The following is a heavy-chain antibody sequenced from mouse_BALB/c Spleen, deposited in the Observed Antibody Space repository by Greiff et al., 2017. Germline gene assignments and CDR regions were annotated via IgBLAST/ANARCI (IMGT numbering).Heavy chain of an antibody. V-gene: IGHV2-4-1*01. J-gene: IGHJ3*01. D-gene: IGHD2-4*01. CDR3: ATHIMITTSWFAY. CDR1: GFSLTSYG. Sequence: VQLQESGPGLVQPSQSLSITCTVSGFSLTSYGVHWVRQSPGKGLEWLGVIWSGGSTDYNAAFISRMSISKDNSKSQVFFKMNSLQADDTAIYYCATHIMITTSWFAYWGQGTLVTVAA. CDR2: IWSGGST.